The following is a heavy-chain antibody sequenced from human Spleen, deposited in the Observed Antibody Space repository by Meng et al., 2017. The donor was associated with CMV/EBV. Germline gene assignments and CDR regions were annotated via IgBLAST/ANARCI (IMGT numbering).Heavy chain of an antibody. J-gene: IGHJ6*02. V-gene: IGHV3-30-3*01. CDR3: ARDLGYSYGCERYYYYGMDV. CDR1: GFTFSSYA. Sequence: GESLKISCAASGFTFSSYAMHWVRQAPGKGLEWVAVISYDGSNKYYADSVKGRFTISRDNSKNTLYLQMNSLRAEDTAVYYCARDLGYSYGCERYYYYGMDVWGQGTTVTVSS. D-gene: IGHD5-18*01. CDR2: ISYDGSNK.